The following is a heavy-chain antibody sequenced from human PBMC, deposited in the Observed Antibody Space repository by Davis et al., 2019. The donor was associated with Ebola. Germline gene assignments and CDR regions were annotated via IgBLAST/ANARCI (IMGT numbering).Heavy chain of an antibody. D-gene: IGHD6-19*01. J-gene: IGHJ4*02. CDR1: GFPFSSYA. CDR3: ASGPFAVAIFDY. CDR2: IRYDGSNK. V-gene: IGHV3-30*02. Sequence: PGGSLRLSCAASGFPFSSYAMHWVRQAPGKGLEWVGFIRYDGSNKYYADSVKGRFTISRDNSKNTLYLQMNSLRAEDTAVYYCASGPFAVAIFDYWGQGTLVTVSS.